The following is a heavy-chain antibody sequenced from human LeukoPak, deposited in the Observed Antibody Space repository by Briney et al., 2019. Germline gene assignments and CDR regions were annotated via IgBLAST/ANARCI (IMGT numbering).Heavy chain of an antibody. CDR2: ITPSGGST. Sequence: ASVKVSCKASGYXFTSYNVHWVRQAPGQGLEWRGIITPSGGSTSYAQKFQGRVTMSRDTSTSTVYMELTSLRSEDTAVYYCARGGSGGTGDWFDSWGQGTLVTVSS. V-gene: IGHV1-46*01. J-gene: IGHJ5*01. CDR3: ARGGSGGTGDWFDS. CDR1: GYXFTSYN. D-gene: IGHD3-10*01.